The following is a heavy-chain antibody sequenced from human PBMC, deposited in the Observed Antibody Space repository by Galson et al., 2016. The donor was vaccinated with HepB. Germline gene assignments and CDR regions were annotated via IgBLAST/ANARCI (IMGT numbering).Heavy chain of an antibody. V-gene: IGHV3-33*01. CDR2: IWYDGSNE. D-gene: IGHD3-10*01. J-gene: IGHJ4*02. CDR3: ASLGSLGSFSRGRY. CDR1: GFTFSSYG. Sequence: SLRLPCAASGFTFSSYGMHWVRQAPGKGLEWVAVIWYDGSNEYYADSVKGRFTISRDNSKNTLYLQMNSLRAEDTAVYYCASLGSLGSFSRGRYWGQGTLVTVSS.